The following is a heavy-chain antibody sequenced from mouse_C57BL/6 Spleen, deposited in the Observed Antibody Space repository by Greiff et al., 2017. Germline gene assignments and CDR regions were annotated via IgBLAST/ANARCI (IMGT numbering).Heavy chain of an antibody. V-gene: IGHV1-55*01. J-gene: IGHJ2*01. CDR2: IYPGSGST. CDR3: AREGITTVVATPFGY. CDR1: GYTFTSYW. D-gene: IGHD1-1*01. Sequence: QVQLQQPGAELVKPGASVKMSCKASGYTFTSYWITWVKQRPGQGLEWIGDIYPGSGSTNYNEKFKSKATLTVDTSSSTAYMQLSSLTSEDSAVYDGAREGITTVVATPFGYWGQGTTLTVSS.